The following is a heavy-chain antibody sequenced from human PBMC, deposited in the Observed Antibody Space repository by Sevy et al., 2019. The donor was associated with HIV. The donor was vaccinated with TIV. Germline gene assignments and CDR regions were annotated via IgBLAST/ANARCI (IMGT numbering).Heavy chain of an antibody. Sequence: GSLRLSCAASGFTFSSYAMHWVRQAPGKGLEWVAVISYDGSNKYYADSVKGRFTISRDNSKNTPYLQMNSLRAEDTAVYYCARDLGSSPTYYFDYWGQGTLVTVSS. CDR3: ARDLGSSPTYYFDY. V-gene: IGHV3-30*04. CDR2: ISYDGSNK. J-gene: IGHJ4*02. CDR1: GFTFSSYA. D-gene: IGHD6-6*01.